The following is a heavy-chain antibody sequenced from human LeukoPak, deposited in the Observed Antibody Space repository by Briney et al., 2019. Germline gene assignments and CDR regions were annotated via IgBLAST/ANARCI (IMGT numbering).Heavy chain of an antibody. Sequence: ASVKVSCKASGYTFTGYYMHWVRKAPGQGLGWMGWINPNSGGTNYAQKFQGRVTMTRDTSISTAYMELSRLRSDDTAVYYCARGRHYSGYEDYWGQGTLVTVSS. V-gene: IGHV1-2*02. D-gene: IGHD5-12*01. CDR3: ARGRHYSGYEDY. J-gene: IGHJ4*02. CDR1: GYTFTGYY. CDR2: INPNSGGT.